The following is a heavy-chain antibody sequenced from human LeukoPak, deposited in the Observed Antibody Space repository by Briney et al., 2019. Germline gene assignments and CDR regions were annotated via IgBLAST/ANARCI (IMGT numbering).Heavy chain of an antibody. V-gene: IGHV4-59*01. CDR1: GGSIRNYY. Sequence: PSEPQSLTCTVSGGSIRNYYWNWIRQPPGKELEWIGYTSDNGHTDYKPSLKSRVTISVDTSKNQFSLKLTSATAADTAMYYCARWHSHGRYFDYWGQGALVTVSS. CDR3: ARWHSHGRYFDY. D-gene: IGHD5-18*01. CDR2: TSDNGHT. J-gene: IGHJ4*02.